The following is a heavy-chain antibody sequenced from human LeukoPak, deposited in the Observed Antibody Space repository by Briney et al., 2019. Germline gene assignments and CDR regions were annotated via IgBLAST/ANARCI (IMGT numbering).Heavy chain of an antibody. CDR2: INHSGST. CDR3: ARGGGYCSSTSCYTADFDY. D-gene: IGHD2-2*02. V-gene: IGHV4-34*01. CDR1: GGSFSGYY. J-gene: IGHJ4*02. Sequence: SETLSLTCAVYGGSFSGYYWSWIRQSPGKGLEWIGEINHSGSTNYNPSLKSRVTISVDTSKNQFSLKLSSVTAADTAVYYCARGGGYCSSTSCYTADFDYWGQGTLVTVSS.